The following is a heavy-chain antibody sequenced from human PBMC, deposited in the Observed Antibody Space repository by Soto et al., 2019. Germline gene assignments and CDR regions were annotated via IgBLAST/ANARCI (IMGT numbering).Heavy chain of an antibody. Sequence: SETLSLTCSVSGASISSAGQYWTWIRQHPGKGLEWIGYIYNTARAYYNASLKSRVTISVDTSKNHFSLSLSSVTAADTAVYYCARMGVPDTWSWIDCWGQGTLVTVSS. CDR3: ARMGVPDTWSWIDC. J-gene: IGHJ5*01. V-gene: IGHV4-31*03. CDR2: IYNTARA. CDR1: GASISSAGQY. D-gene: IGHD3-16*01.